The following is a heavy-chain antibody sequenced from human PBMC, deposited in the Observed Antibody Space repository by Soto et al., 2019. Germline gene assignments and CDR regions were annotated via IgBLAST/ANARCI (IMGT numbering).Heavy chain of an antibody. Sequence: ASVKVSCKAPGGTFSSSAISWVRLAPGQGLEWMGGIIPIFGTANYAQKFQGRVTITADESTSTAYMELSSLRSEDTAVYYCARDPGGGYYDSSGYYCYYWGQGTLVTVSS. CDR2: IIPIFGTA. J-gene: IGHJ4*02. CDR1: GGTFSSSA. D-gene: IGHD3-22*01. V-gene: IGHV1-69*13. CDR3: ARDPGGGYYDSSGYYCYY.